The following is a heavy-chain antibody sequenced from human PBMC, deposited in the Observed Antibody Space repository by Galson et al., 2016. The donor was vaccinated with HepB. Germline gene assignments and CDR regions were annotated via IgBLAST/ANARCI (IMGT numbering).Heavy chain of an antibody. V-gene: IGHV2-5*02. CDR2: IYSDDDK. Sequence: PALVKPTQTLTLTCSLSGFSLSTDGLAVAWIRQPPGKALEWLALIYSDDDKRYTPSLERRLTIVQDKSKNQVVLTMTNVSPVDTGTYIRAHRGGGCTWSGTFDSWGQGTLVTVSA. J-gene: IGHJ4*02. CDR3: AHRGGGCTWSGTFDS. CDR1: GFSLSTDGLA. D-gene: IGHD6-13*01.